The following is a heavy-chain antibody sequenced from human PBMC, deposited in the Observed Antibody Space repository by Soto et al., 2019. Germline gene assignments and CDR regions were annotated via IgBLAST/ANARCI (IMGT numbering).Heavy chain of an antibody. D-gene: IGHD3-3*01. J-gene: IGHJ5*02. CDR2: ISATSGRS. V-gene: IGHV3-23*01. Sequence: EVQLLESGGGLVQPGGSLRLSCAASGFSFSDYAMSWVRQAPGKGLEWVSSISATSGRSYYADSVKGRFTISRDNSRNTVSLQMNSLRPEDTAVYFCAKASEWLFGNWFDPRGQGTLVTVSS. CDR1: GFSFSDYA. CDR3: AKASEWLFGNWFDP.